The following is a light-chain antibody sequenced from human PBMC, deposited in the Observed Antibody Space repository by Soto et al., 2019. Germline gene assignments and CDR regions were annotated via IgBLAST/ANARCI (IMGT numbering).Light chain of an antibody. CDR3: HQYGSSPWT. CDR2: GAS. J-gene: IGKJ1*01. V-gene: IGKV3-20*01. CDR1: QSAFSSY. Sequence: ETVLTQSPGTLSLSPGERATLSCRASQSAFSSYLAWFQKKPGQAPRLLIYGASSRATGVPDRFSGSGSGTDFTLIISRLEPEDFAVYYCHQYGSSPWTLGQGTKVDIK.